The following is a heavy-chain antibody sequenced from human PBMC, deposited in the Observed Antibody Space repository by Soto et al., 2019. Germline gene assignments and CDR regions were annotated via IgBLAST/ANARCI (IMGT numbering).Heavy chain of an antibody. J-gene: IGHJ6*02. CDR3: ITLPWG. V-gene: IGHV3-73*01. CDR2: IKSKASNYAT. CDR1: GFTVSSNY. Sequence: PGGSLRLSCAASGFTVSSNYMSWVRQASGKGLEWVGRIKSKASNYATSYGASVKGRFTVSRDDSENTAYLQMNSLQNEDTAVYYCITLPWGWGQGTTVTVSS. D-gene: IGHD3-16*01.